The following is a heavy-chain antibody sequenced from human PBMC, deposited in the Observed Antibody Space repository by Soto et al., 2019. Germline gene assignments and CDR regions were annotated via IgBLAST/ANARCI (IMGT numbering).Heavy chain of an antibody. J-gene: IGHJ4*02. CDR1: VGSISSSNW. CDR2: IYHSGST. V-gene: IGHV4-4*02. Sequence: SETLSLTCAASVGSISSSNWGCWFRQPPGKGREWMGEIYHSGSTNYNPSLKSRVTIPVDKSKNQFSMKLSSVTAADTAVYYGARVQGAVAGTFDYWGQGTLVTVSS. D-gene: IGHD6-19*01. CDR3: ARVQGAVAGTFDY.